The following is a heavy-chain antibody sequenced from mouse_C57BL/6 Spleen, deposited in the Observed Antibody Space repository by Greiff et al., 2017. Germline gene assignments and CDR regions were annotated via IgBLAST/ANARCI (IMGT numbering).Heavy chain of an antibody. V-gene: IGHV1-52*01. CDR3: ASGIYYDYDY. D-gene: IGHD2-4*01. CDR2: IDPSDSET. CDR1: GYTFTSYW. Sequence: QVQLKQPGAELVRPGSSVKLSCKASGYTFTSYWMHWVKQRPIQGLEWIGNIDPSDSETHYNQKFKDKATLTVDKSSSTAYMQLSSLTSEDSAVYYCASGIYYDYDYWGQGTTLTVSS. J-gene: IGHJ2*01.